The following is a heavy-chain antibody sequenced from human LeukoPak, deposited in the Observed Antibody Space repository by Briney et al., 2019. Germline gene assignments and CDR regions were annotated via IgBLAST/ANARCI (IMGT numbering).Heavy chain of an antibody. CDR1: GDSISGYS. Sequence: PSETLSLTCSVSGDSISGYSRSWIRQPPGMGLEWIGYIHYSGSTTYNPSLKSRVTISVDPSKHQFSLSLSSVTAADTAVYYCARGQGSGSSWAFDYWGQGTLVTVSS. D-gene: IGHD1-26*01. V-gene: IGHV4-59*01. CDR3: ARGQGSGSSWAFDY. CDR2: IHYSGST. J-gene: IGHJ4*02.